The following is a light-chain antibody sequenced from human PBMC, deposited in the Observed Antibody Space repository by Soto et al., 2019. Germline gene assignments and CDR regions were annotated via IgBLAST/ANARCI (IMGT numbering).Light chain of an antibody. V-gene: IGLV3-21*04. CDR2: CDS. CDR1: NIGSKS. Sequence: SYELTQPPSVSVAPGKTARITCGGSNIGSKSVHWYQQKPGQAPVLVLYCDSDRPSGIPERFSGSNSGNTATLTISRVEAGDEADYYCQVWDSSSDPYVFGTGTKLTVL. CDR3: QVWDSSSDPYV. J-gene: IGLJ1*01.